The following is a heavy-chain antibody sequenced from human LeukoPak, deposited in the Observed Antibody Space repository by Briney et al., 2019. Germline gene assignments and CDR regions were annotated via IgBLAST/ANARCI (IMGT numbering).Heavy chain of an antibody. J-gene: IGHJ4*02. CDR1: GFTLSRYW. D-gene: IGHD3-10*01. V-gene: IGHV3-7*04. CDR3: ARDRDYYNYFEY. Sequence: GGSLRLSCAASGFTLSRYWMSWVRQAPGKGLEWVANIKHDGSEKYYVDSVKGRFTISRDNAKNPLYLQMNSLRGEDTAVYYCARDRDYYNYFEYWGQGTLVTVSS. CDR2: IKHDGSEK.